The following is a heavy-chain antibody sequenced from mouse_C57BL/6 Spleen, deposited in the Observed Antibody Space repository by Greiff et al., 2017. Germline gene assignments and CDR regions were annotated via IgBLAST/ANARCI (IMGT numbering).Heavy chain of an antibody. J-gene: IGHJ4*01. Sequence: VQLQQSGTVLARPGASVQMSCKTSGYTFTSYWMHWVKQRPGQGLEWIGAIYPGNSAPSYNQKFKGKAKLTAVTSASPAYMELSRLTNEDSAVYYCLGRGAMDYWGQGTSVTVSS. V-gene: IGHV1-5*01. CDR3: LGRGAMDY. CDR1: GYTFTSYW. D-gene: IGHD4-1*01. CDR2: IYPGNSAP.